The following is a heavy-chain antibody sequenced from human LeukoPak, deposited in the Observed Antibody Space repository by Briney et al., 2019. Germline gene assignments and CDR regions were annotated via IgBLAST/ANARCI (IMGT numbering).Heavy chain of an antibody. V-gene: IGHV4-59*01. CDR2: IYYSGSI. CDR1: GGSISSYY. D-gene: IGHD6-19*01. CDR3: ARESSSGWYESGV. Sequence: SETLSLTCTVSGGSISSYYWSWIRQPPGKGLEWIGYIYYSGSINYNPSLKSRVTISVDTSKNQFSLKLSSVTAADTAVYYCARESSSGWYESGVWGQGTLVTVSS. J-gene: IGHJ4*02.